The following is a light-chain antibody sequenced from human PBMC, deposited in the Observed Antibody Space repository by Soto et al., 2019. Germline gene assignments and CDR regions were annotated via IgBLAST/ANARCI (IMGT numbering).Light chain of an antibody. CDR2: GAS. Sequence: EIDMTPSPAPLSVSPGDRVTFFCRARQSVRSNLAWYQQKPGQAPRLLIHGASLRATGVPARFSGSGSGTEFTLTISSLQSEDFAVYYCQQYNNWPITFGQGARLDIK. V-gene: IGKV3-15*01. J-gene: IGKJ5*01. CDR1: QSVRSN. CDR3: QQYNNWPIT.